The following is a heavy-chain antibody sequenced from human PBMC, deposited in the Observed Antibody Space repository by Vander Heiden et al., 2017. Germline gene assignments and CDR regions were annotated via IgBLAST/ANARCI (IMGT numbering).Heavy chain of an antibody. Sequence: QLQLQESGPGLVKPSETLSLTCTVSGGSISSSSYYWAWIRQPPGKGLEWIGSIYYSGSTYYNPSLKSRVTISVDTSKNQFSLKLSSVTAANTAVYYCARLARTYSGSDHAFDYWGQGTLVIVSS. CDR2: IYYSGST. J-gene: IGHJ4*02. V-gene: IGHV4-39*01. CDR3: ARLARTYSGSDHAFDY. CDR1: GGSISSSSYY. D-gene: IGHD1-26*01.